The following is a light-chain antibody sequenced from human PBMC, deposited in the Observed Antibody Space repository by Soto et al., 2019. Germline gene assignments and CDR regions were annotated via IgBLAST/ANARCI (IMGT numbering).Light chain of an antibody. CDR1: QSISSY. CDR2: AVS. Sequence: DLPITHATYPPSSSVVDRVTITCRASQSISSYLNWYQQKPGKAPERLIYAVSTLQSGVPSRFSGSGSGTDFTLTISRLQPEDFATYYCQQSARSTINFGQVTRLEIK. J-gene: IGKJ5*01. V-gene: IGKV1-39*01. CDR3: QQSARSTIN.